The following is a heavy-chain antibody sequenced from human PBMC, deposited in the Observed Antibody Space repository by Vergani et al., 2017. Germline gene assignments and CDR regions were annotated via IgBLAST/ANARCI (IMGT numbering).Heavy chain of an antibody. J-gene: IGHJ4*02. V-gene: IGHV3-53*01. D-gene: IGHD5-12*01. CDR3: ASGDSGYEELYFDY. CDR1: GFTVSSNY. Sequence: EVQLVESGGGLIQPGGSLRLSCAASGFTVSSNYMSWVRQAPGKGLEWVSVIYSGGSTYYADSVKGRFNISRDNSKNTLYLQMNSLRAEDTAVYYCASGDSGYEELYFDYWGQGTLVTVSS. CDR2: IYSGGST.